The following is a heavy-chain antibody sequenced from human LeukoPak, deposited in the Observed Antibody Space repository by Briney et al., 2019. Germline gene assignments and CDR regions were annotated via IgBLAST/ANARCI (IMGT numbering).Heavy chain of an antibody. CDR1: GGSISDSY. CDR2: IYTSGST. Sequence: SETLSLTCTVSGGSISDSYWSWIRQPAGKGLEWIGRIYTSGSTNYNPPLKSRVTMSVDTSKNQFSLKLSSVTAADTAVYYCARVTVGATGVKWFDPWGQGTLVTVSS. V-gene: IGHV4-4*07. D-gene: IGHD1-26*01. CDR3: ARVTVGATGVKWFDP. J-gene: IGHJ5*02.